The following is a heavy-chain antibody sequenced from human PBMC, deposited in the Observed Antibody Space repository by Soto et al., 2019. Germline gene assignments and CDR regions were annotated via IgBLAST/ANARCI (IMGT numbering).Heavy chain of an antibody. J-gene: IGHJ4*02. Sequence: ASVKVSCKASGGTFSSYAISWVRQAPGQGLEWMGGIIPIFGTANYAQKFQGRVTITADESTSTAYMELSSLRSEDTAVYYCATDLYCISTSCSPRWGQGTLVTVSS. CDR2: IIPIFGTA. CDR3: ATDLYCISTSCSPR. D-gene: IGHD2-2*01. CDR1: GGTFSSYA. V-gene: IGHV1-69*13.